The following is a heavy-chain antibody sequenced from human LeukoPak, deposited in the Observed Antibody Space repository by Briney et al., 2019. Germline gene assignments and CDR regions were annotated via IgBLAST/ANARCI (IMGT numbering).Heavy chain of an antibody. J-gene: IGHJ4*02. CDR3: AREGSHSWYFDF. D-gene: IGHD1-26*01. V-gene: IGHV3-21*01. CDR2: ISTSSSYK. CDR1: GFTFSSYS. Sequence: PGGSLRLSCAASGFTFSSYSMNWVRQAPGKGLEWVSSISTSSSYKYYADSEKGRLTISRDNAKNSLYLQMNSLRAEDTAVYYCAREGSHSWYFDFWGQGTLVTVSS.